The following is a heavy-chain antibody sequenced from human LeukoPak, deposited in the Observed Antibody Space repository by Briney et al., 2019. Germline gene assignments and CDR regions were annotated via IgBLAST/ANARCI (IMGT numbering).Heavy chain of an antibody. CDR2: IHTSWTT. D-gene: IGHD3-16*01. CDR3: ARGDYYDGGGRNWFDP. Sequence: PSETLPLTCTVSGGSMSDYYWSFIRQPAGKGLEWIGRIHTSWTTYFNPSLKSRVTMSVDTSKNQFSLRLTSMTAADTAVYFCARGDYYDGGGRNWFDPWGQGTLVTVSS. CDR1: GGSMSDYY. J-gene: IGHJ5*02. V-gene: IGHV4-4*07.